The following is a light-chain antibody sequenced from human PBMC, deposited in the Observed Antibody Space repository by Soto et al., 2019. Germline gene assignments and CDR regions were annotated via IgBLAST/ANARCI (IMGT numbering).Light chain of an antibody. V-gene: IGKV3-20*01. CDR2: SVS. CDR3: QQFSDTPYT. Sequence: EIVLTQSPGVVSLSPGETATLSCRASQNINANLLTWYQQRPSQAPRLLIYSVSTRAPGVPDRFSGSGSGTDFTLTISRLEPEDFAVYHCQQFSDTPYTFGQGTNVEIK. CDR1: QNINANL. J-gene: IGKJ2*01.